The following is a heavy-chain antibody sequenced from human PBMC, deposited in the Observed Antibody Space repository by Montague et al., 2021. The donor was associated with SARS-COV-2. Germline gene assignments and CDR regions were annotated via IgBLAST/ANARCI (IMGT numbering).Heavy chain of an antibody. J-gene: IGHJ4*02. CDR1: GGSVSSGGYY. Sequence: SETLSLTCTVSGGSVSSGGYYWSWIRQPPGKGLEWIGYIYYSGSTNYNPSLKSRVTISLDTPKNQFSLKLTSVTAAGTAVYYCARVSLAAAATRSDYWGQGTLVTVSS. CDR2: IYYSGST. CDR3: ARVSLAAAATRSDY. D-gene: IGHD6-13*01. V-gene: IGHV4-61*08.